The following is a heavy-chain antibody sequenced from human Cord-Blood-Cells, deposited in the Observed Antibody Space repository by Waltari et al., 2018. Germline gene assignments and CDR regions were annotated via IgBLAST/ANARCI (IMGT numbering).Heavy chain of an antibody. V-gene: IGHV1-69*09. Sequence: QVQLVQSGAEVKKPGSSVKVSCKASGGTFSSYAISWVRQAPGQGREWVGRIIRNLGIANYAQRVQGRVTITADKSTSTAYMELSSLRSEDTAVYYCAAVSSSDAFDIWGQGTMVTVSS. J-gene: IGHJ3*02. CDR1: GGTFSSYA. D-gene: IGHD6-6*01. CDR3: AAVSSSDAFDI. CDR2: IIRNLGIA.